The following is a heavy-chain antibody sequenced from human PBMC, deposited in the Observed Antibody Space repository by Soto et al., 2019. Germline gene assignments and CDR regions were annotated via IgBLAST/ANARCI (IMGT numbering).Heavy chain of an antibody. CDR3: ARASPYGDYALDV. D-gene: IGHD4-17*01. V-gene: IGHV4-59*01. CDR2: ISYSGST. J-gene: IGHJ3*01. Sequence: SETLSLTCTVSGGSISSYYWIWILQPPGKGLEWIGYISYSGSTNYNPSLKSRPTISVDTSKNQFSLKLRSVTAADTAVYYYARASPYGDYALDVWGQGTVVTVSS. CDR1: GGSISSYY.